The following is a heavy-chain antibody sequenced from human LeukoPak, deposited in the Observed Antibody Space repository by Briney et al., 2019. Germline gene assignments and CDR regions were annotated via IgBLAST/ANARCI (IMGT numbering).Heavy chain of an antibody. CDR1: GGSISSSSYY. V-gene: IGHV4-39*01. CDR3: ARHRLDCSGGSCYSVDY. J-gene: IGHJ4*02. Sequence: PSETLSLTCTVSGGSISSSSYYWGWLRQPPGKGLEWIGSIYYSGSTYYNLSRKSRVTISVDTSKNQFALTLSSVTAADTAVYYCARHRLDCSGGSCYSVDYWGQGTLVTVSS. CDR2: IYYSGST. D-gene: IGHD2-15*01.